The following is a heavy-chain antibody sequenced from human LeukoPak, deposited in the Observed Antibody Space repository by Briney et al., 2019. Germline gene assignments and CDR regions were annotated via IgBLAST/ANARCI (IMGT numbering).Heavy chain of an antibody. J-gene: IGHJ4*02. CDR2: ISSSSSTI. Sequence: GGSLRLSCAASGFTFSSYWMNWVRQAPGKGLEWVSYISSSSSTIHYADSVKGRFTISRDNAKNSLYLQMNSLRAEDTAVYYCARDRSSGWYRLDYWGQGTLVTVSS. CDR3: ARDRSSGWYRLDY. V-gene: IGHV3-48*01. CDR1: GFTFSSYW. D-gene: IGHD6-19*01.